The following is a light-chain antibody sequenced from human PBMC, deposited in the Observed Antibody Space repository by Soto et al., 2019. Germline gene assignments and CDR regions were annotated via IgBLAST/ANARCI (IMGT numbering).Light chain of an antibody. CDR1: QSVSSN. CDR2: GAS. V-gene: IGKV3-15*01. CDR3: QQYNNWWT. J-gene: IGKJ1*01. Sequence: EIVMTQSPATLSVSPGERATLSCRASQSVSSNLAWYQQKPGQAPRLLIYGASTRATGIPATFSGSGSGTDFSLTISSLQSEEFAVYYGQQYNNWWTFGQGTEVEIK.